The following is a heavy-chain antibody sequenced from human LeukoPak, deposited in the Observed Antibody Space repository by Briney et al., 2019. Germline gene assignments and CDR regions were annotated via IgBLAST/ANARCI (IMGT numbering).Heavy chain of an antibody. Sequence: ASVKVSFTASGYTFTSYGISWVRQAPGQGLEWMGWISAYNGNTNYAQKLQGRVTMTTDTSTSTAYMELRSLRSDDTAVYYCARPYSSGWYHAFDIWGQGTMVTVSP. CDR1: GYTFTSYG. CDR3: ARPYSSGWYHAFDI. CDR2: ISAYNGNT. V-gene: IGHV1-18*01. J-gene: IGHJ3*02. D-gene: IGHD6-19*01.